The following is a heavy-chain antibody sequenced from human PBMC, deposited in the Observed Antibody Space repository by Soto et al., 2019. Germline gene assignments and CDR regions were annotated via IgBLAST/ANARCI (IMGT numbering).Heavy chain of an antibody. J-gene: IGHJ4*02. CDR2: VTGRGATT. D-gene: IGHD6-13*01. Sequence: EVQLLESGGGLVQPGGSLRLSCAASGFDFRAYAMSWVRQAPGKGLEWVSAVTGRGATTDYADSVKGRFTISRDNSKNMLYLQINSLRTEDTAVYYCAKDLGAAGAFDFWGQGTLVTVSS. CDR1: GFDFRAYA. V-gene: IGHV3-23*01. CDR3: AKDLGAAGAFDF.